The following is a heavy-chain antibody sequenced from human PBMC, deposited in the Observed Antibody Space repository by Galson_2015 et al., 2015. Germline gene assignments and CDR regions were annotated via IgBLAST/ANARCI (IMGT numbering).Heavy chain of an antibody. V-gene: IGHV1-18*01. CDR3: ARDPSTLGAFDI. Sequence: SVKVSCKASGYTFTSYGISWVRQAPGQGLEWMGWISAYNGNTNYAQKLQGRVTMTTDTSTSTAYVELRSLRSDDTAVYYCARDPSTLGAFDIWGQGTMVTVSS. D-gene: IGHD2-2*01. CDR1: GYTFTSYG. J-gene: IGHJ3*02. CDR2: ISAYNGNT.